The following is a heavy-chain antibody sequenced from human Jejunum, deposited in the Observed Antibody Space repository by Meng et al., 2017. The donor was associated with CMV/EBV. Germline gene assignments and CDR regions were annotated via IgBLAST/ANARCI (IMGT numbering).Heavy chain of an antibody. CDR1: GYTFADYW. D-gene: IGHD3/OR15-3a*01. Sequence: CKGSGYTFADYWVAWVRQMPEKGLEWIGIIYPGGSGTRYSPSFQGQVTISVDKSISTACLQWTSLKASDTAMYYCAREDNGADFWGQGTLVTVSS. V-gene: IGHV5-51*01. CDR2: IYPGGSGT. J-gene: IGHJ4*02. CDR3: AREDNGADF.